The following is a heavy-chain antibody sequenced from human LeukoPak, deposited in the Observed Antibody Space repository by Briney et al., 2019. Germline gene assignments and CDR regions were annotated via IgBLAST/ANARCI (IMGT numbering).Heavy chain of an antibody. CDR2: IYTSGST. J-gene: IGHJ4*02. CDR1: GGPISSYY. CDR3: ARDLSGYGSGSYPFDY. Sequence: KTSETLSLTCTVSGGPISSYYWSWIRQPAGKGLEWIGRIYTSGSTNYNPSLKSRVTMSVDTSKNQFSLKLSSVTAADTAVYYCARDLSGYGSGSYPFDYWGQGTLVAVSS. D-gene: IGHD3-10*01. V-gene: IGHV4-4*07.